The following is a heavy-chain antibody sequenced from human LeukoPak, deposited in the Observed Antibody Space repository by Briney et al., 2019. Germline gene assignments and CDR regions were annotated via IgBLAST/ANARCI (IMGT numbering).Heavy chain of an antibody. Sequence: SETLSLTCTVSGGSISSGSYYWSWIRQPAGKGLEWIGRIYTSGSTNYNPSLKSRVTISVDTSKNQFSLKLSSVTAADTAVYYCARGGGPEHGDYWGQGTLVTVSS. CDR2: IYTSGST. CDR3: ARGGGPEHGDY. D-gene: IGHD3-16*01. J-gene: IGHJ4*02. V-gene: IGHV4-61*02. CDR1: GGSISSGSYY.